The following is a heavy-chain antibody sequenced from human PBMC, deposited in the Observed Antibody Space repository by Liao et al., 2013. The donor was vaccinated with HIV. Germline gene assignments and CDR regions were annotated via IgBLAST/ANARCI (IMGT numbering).Heavy chain of an antibody. J-gene: IGHJ2*01. CDR2: IYYSGAT. CDR3: ARVSYDFWSGEWYFDL. CDR1: GASISTGNYY. Sequence: QVQLQESGPGLVKPSQTLSLTCTVSGASISTGNYYWSWIRQPPGKGLEWIGYIYYSGATYYNPSLKSRVTISVDTSKNQFSLKLSSVTAADTAVYYCARVSYDFWSGEWYFDLWGRGTLVTVSS. D-gene: IGHD3-3*01. V-gene: IGHV4-30-4*08.